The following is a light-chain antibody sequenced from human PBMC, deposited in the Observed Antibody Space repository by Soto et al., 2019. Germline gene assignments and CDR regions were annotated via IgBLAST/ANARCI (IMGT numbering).Light chain of an antibody. Sequence: QSVLTQPPSVSGAPGQRVTISCTGSSSNIGAGYDVHWYQQLPGTAPKLLIYANNNRPSGVPDRFSGSKSGTSASLAITGLQAEDVADYYCQSYDSSLSGSRVFGTGTKLTVL. J-gene: IGLJ1*01. CDR2: ANN. CDR1: SSNIGAGYD. V-gene: IGLV1-40*01. CDR3: QSYDSSLSGSRV.